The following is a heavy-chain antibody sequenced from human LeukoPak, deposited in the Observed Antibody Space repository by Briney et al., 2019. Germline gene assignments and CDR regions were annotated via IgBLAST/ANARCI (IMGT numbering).Heavy chain of an antibody. J-gene: IGHJ6*02. CDR3: ARAYYSGSRTYYNVYYYYGMDV. CDR1: GDSISSGGHS. CDR2: ISHSGST. V-gene: IGHV4-30-2*01. Sequence: SETLSLTCAVSGDSISSGGHSWSWIRQPPGKGLEWIGYISHSGSTYYSPSPKSRVTISVDRSKNQFSLNLSSVTAADTAVYYCARAYYSGSRTYYNVYYYYGMDVWGQGTTVTVSS. D-gene: IGHD3-10*01.